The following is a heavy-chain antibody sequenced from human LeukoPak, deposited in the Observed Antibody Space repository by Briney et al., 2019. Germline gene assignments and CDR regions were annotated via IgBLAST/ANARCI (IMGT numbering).Heavy chain of an antibody. D-gene: IGHD3-16*01. J-gene: IGHJ4*02. CDR3: TTDLVFRGGTFDY. V-gene: IGHV3-15*01. CDR1: GFTFSNAW. Sequence: PGGSLRLSCAASGFTFSNAWMSWVRQAPGKGLEWVGCIKSKTDGGTTDYAAPVKGRFTISRDDSKNTLYLQMNSLKTEYTAVYYCTTDLVFRGGTFDYWGQGTLVTVSS. CDR2: IKSKTDGGTT.